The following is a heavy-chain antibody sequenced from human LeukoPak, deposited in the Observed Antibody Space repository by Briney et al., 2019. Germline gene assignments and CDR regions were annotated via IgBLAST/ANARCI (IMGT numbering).Heavy chain of an antibody. J-gene: IGHJ2*01. D-gene: IGHD3-3*01. V-gene: IGHV4-34*01. CDR2: INHSGST. Sequence: SETLSLTCAVYGGSFSGYYWSWIRQPPGKGLEWIGEINHSGSTNYNPSLKSRVTISVDTSKNQFSLKLSSVTAADTAVYYCARVARNTIFGVVTPWYFDLWGRGTLVTVSS. CDR1: GGSFSGYY. CDR3: ARVARNTIFGVVTPWYFDL.